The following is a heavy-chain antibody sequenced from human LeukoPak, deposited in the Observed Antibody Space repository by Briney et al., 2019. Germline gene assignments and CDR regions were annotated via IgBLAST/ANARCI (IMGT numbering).Heavy chain of an antibody. Sequence: SETLSLTCTVSGGSISSSSYYWGWIRQPPGKGLEWIGSIYYSGSTYYNPSLKSRVTISVDTSKNQFSLKLSSVTAADTAVYYCASLPPMLDAFDIWGQGTMVTVSS. V-gene: IGHV4-39*01. D-gene: IGHD2-2*01. J-gene: IGHJ3*02. CDR1: GGSISSSSYY. CDR2: IYYSGST. CDR3: ASLPPMLDAFDI.